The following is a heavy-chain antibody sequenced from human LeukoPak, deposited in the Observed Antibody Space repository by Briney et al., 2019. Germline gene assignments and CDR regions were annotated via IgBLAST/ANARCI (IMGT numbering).Heavy chain of an antibody. CDR1: GGSISSYY. CDR2: IYYSGST. J-gene: IGHJ3*02. Sequence: ESGPGLVKPSETLSLTCTVSGGSISSYYWSWIRQPPGKGLEWIGYIYYSGSTNYNPSLKSRVTISVDTSKNQFSLKLSSVTAADTAVYYCARDRYYSNYPDAFDIWGQGTMVTVSS. V-gene: IGHV4-59*01. CDR3: ARDRYYSNYPDAFDI. D-gene: IGHD4-11*01.